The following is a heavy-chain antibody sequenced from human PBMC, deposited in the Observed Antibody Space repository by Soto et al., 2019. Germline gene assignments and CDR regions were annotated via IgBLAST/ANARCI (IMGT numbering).Heavy chain of an antibody. CDR2: IRSKAYGGTT. J-gene: IGHJ4*02. CDR1: GFTFGDYA. V-gene: IGHV3-49*04. Sequence: GGSLRLSCTASGFTFGDYAMSWVRQAPGKGLEWVGFIRSKAYGGTTEYAASVKGRFTISRDDSKSIAYLQMNSLKTEDTAVYYCTAKRGYSYGYFDYWGQGTLVTVSS. D-gene: IGHD5-18*01. CDR3: TAKRGYSYGYFDY.